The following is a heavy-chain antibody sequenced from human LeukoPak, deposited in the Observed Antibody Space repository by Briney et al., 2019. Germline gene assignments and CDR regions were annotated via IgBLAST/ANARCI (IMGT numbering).Heavy chain of an antibody. CDR1: GGSFSGYY. J-gene: IGHJ4*02. D-gene: IGHD2-2*01. CDR2: INHSGST. V-gene: IGHV4-34*01. CDR3: ASAIVVVPAALGY. Sequence: SETLSLTCAVYGGSFSGYYWSWIRQPPGKGLEWIGEINHSGSTNYNPSLKSRVTISVDTSKNQFSLKPSPVTAADTAVYYCASAIVVVPAALGYWGQGTLVTVSS.